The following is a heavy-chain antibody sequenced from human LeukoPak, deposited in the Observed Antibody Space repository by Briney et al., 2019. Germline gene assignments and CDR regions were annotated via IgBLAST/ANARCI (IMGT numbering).Heavy chain of an antibody. D-gene: IGHD3-22*01. CDR2: VSWNSGSI. J-gene: IGHJ4*02. Sequence: GGSLRLSCAASGFTFDDYAMHWVRQAPGKGLEWVSGVSWNSGSIGYADSVKGRFTISRDNAKNSLYLQTNSLRAEDTAVYYCARADYYDSSGTHYWGQGTLVTVSS. CDR3: ARADYYDSSGTHY. V-gene: IGHV3-9*01. CDR1: GFTFDDYA.